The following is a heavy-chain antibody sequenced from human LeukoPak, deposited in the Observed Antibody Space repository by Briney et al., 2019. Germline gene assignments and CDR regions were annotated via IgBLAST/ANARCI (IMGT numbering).Heavy chain of an antibody. J-gene: IGHJ4*02. CDR1: GFTFSDHY. CDR2: TRNKANSYTT. D-gene: IGHD3-9*01. V-gene: IGHV3-72*01. Sequence: GGSLRLSCAASGFTFSDHYMDWVRQAPGKGLEWVGRTRNKANSYTTEYAASVKGRFTISRDDSKNSLYLQMNSLKTEDTAVNYCARVNYDILTGYYLFDYWGQGTLVTVSS. CDR3: ARVNYDILTGYYLFDY.